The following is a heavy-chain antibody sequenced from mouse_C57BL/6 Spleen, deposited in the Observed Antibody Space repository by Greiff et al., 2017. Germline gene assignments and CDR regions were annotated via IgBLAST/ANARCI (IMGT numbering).Heavy chain of an antibody. J-gene: IGHJ2*01. D-gene: IGHD1-1*01. CDR1: GYAFSSSW. CDR3: ARATVVAPGY. Sequence: VQLQQSGPELVKPGASVKISCKASGYAFSSSWMNWVKQRPGKGLEWIGRIYPGDGDTNYNGTFKGKATLTADKSSSTAYMQLSSLTSEDSAVYFCARATVVAPGYWGQGTTLTVSS. V-gene: IGHV1-82*01. CDR2: IYPGDGDT.